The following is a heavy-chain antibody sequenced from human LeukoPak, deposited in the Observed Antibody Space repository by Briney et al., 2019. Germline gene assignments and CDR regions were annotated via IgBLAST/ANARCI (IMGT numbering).Heavy chain of an antibody. CDR2: ISGSGDTT. V-gene: IGHV3-23*01. D-gene: IGHD3-22*01. CDR1: GFTFSSYS. CDR3: ARDSRQDYHDSSGYLWFAFDI. Sequence: GGSLRLSCTASGFTFSSYSMSWVRQGPGTGLEWVSAISGSGDTTFYADSVKGRFTISRDNSKKTLYLQVNSLRAEDTAVYYCARDSRQDYHDSSGYLWFAFDIWGQGTMVTVSS. J-gene: IGHJ3*02.